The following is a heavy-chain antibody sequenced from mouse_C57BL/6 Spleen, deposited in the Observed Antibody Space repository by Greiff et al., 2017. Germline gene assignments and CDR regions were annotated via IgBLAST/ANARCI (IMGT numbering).Heavy chain of an antibody. CDR1: GFSLTSYG. CDR3: AKKGTYYSNGMDD. D-gene: IGHD2-5*01. V-gene: IGHV2-5*01. Sequence: VQLQQSGPGLVQPSQSLSITCTVSGFSLTSYGVHWVRQSPGKGLEWLGVIWRGGSTDYNAAFMSRLSIHKDNSKSQVYCKMNSLQADDTAIYDCAKKGTYYSNGMDDWGQGTSVTVSS. J-gene: IGHJ4*01. CDR2: IWRGGST.